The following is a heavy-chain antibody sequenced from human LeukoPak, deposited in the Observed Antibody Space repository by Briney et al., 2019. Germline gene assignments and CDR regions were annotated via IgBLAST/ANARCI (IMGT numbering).Heavy chain of an antibody. J-gene: IGHJ6*03. CDR2: IIPIFGTA. CDR3: AREGAVMGYYYMDV. V-gene: IGHV1-69*05. D-gene: IGHD3-16*01. Sequence: ASVKVSCKASGGTFSSYAISWVRQAPGQGLEWMGGIIPIFGTANYAQKFQGRVTITTDESTSTAYMELSSLRSEDTAVYYCAREGAVMGYYYMDVWGKGTTVTVSS. CDR1: GGTFSSYA.